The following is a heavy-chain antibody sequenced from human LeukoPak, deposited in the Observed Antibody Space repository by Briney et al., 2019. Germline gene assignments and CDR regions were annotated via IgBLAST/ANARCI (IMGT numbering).Heavy chain of an antibody. CDR1: GFTFSNGW. Sequence: GGSLGLSCAASGFTFSNGWCIWVRQAPGKGLEWPGRIGSKADGGATDYAAPVKGRFTISRDDSKNTLYLQMNSLKTEDTAVYYCITRDTPYWGQGTLVTVSS. V-gene: IGHV3-15*04. CDR3: ITRDTPY. J-gene: IGHJ4*02. D-gene: IGHD2-15*01. CDR2: IGSKADGGAT.